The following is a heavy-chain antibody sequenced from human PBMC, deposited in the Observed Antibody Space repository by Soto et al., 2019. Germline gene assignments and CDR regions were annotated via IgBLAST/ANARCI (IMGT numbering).Heavy chain of an antibody. CDR2: IYYSGST. V-gene: IGHV4-39*01. J-gene: IGHJ6*03. CDR1: DGSISSSSYY. Sequence: SETLSLTCTVSDGSISSSSYYWGWIRQPPGKGLEWIGSIYYSGSTYYNPSLKSRVTISVDTSKNQFSLKLSSVTAADTAVYYCAGGGRFGELFFPVYYYYYYMDVWGKGTTVTVSS. CDR3: AGGGRFGELFFPVYYYYYYMDV. D-gene: IGHD3-10*01.